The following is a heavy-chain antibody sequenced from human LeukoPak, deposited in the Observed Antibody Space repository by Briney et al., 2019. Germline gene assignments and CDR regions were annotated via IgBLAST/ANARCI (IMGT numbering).Heavy chain of an antibody. D-gene: IGHD1-14*01. J-gene: IGHJ4*02. CDR3: ARDISTFPSHFDY. CDR2: ISAASDDT. CDR1: GFTFRSYA. Sequence: AGGSLRLSCAASGFTFRSYAMNWVRQAPGKGLEWVSGISAASDDTYYADSVRGRFTISRDSSKNTLYLQMNTLRAEDTALYYCARDISTFPSHFDYWGQGTLVTVSS. V-gene: IGHV3-23*01.